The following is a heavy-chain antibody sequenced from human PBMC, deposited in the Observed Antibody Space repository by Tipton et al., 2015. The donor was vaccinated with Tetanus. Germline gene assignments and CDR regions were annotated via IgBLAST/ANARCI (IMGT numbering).Heavy chain of an antibody. CDR2: INHSGST. Sequence: TLSLTCAVYGGSFSAYYWSWIRQSPGKGLEWIGEINHSGSTTYSPSFKSRVTISVDTSKNQFSLKLSSVTAADTAVYYCARTWGVWVTSIDAFDIWGQGTKGAVSS. CDR1: GGSFSAYY. CDR3: ARTWGVWVTSIDAFDI. D-gene: IGHD3-16*01. V-gene: IGHV4-34*01. J-gene: IGHJ3*02.